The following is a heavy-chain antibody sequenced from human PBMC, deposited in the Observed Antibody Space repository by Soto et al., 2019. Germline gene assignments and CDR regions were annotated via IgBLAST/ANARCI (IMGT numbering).Heavy chain of an antibody. CDR3: ARVGSSWPPNYYYYGMDV. D-gene: IGHD6-13*01. Sequence: SETLSLTCTVSGGSISSSSYYWGWIRQPPGKGLEWIGSIYYSGSTYYNPSLKSRVTISVDTPKNQFSLKLSSVTAADTAVYYCARVGSSWPPNYYYYGMDVWGQGTTVTVSS. J-gene: IGHJ6*02. CDR2: IYYSGST. CDR1: GGSISSSSYY. V-gene: IGHV4-39*07.